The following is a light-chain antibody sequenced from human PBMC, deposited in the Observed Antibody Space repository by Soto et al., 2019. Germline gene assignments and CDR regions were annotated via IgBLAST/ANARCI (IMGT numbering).Light chain of an antibody. CDR2: GAS. CDR3: QQYNNSPLG. Sequence: EIVTTQSPATLSVSPGERATLSCRASQSVSSDLAWYHQKPGEAPRLLIYGASTRATGIPARFSGSGSGTEFTLTISSLQSEDFAAYYCQQYNNSPLGVGQATKVDSK. V-gene: IGKV3-15*01. J-gene: IGKJ1*01. CDR1: QSVSSD.